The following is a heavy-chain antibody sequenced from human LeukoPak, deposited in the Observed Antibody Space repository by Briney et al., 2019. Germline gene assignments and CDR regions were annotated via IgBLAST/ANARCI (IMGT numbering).Heavy chain of an antibody. J-gene: IGHJ4*02. D-gene: IGHD6-6*01. CDR2: ISYDGSNK. CDR1: GFTFSSYA. CDR3: AKDLDSSSAGFDY. Sequence: PGGSLRLSCAASGFTFSSYAMHWVRQAPGKGLEWVAVISYDGSNKYYADSVKGRFTVSRDNSKNTLYLQMNSLRAEDTALYYCAKDLDSSSAGFDYWGQGTLVTVSS. V-gene: IGHV3-30-3*01.